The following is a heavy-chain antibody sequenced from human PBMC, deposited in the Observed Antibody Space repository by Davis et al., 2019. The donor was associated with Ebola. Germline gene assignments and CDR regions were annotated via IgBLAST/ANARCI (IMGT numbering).Heavy chain of an antibody. V-gene: IGHV3-30-3*01. CDR2: ISYDGSNK. D-gene: IGHD3-22*01. CDR3: ARVDSRRATGAPYDY. Sequence: GESLKISCAASGFTFSSYAMHWVRQAPGKGLEWVAVISYDGSNKYYADSVKGRFTISRDNSKNTLYLQMNSLRAEDTAVYYCARVDSRRATGAPYDYWGQGTLVTVSS. CDR1: GFTFSSYA. J-gene: IGHJ4*02.